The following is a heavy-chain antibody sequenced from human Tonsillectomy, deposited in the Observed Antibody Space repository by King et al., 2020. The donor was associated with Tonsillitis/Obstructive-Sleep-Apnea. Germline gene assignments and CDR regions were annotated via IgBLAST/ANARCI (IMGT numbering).Heavy chain of an antibody. D-gene: IGHD6-19*01. J-gene: IGHJ4*02. V-gene: IGHV5-10-1*03. CDR2: IDPSDSYT. Sequence: QLVQSGAEVKKPGESLRISCKGSGYSFTNYWSNWVRQVPGKGLEWMGRIDPSDSYTNYSPSFQGHVTISADKSISTAYLQWSSLKASDTAMYYCARLQYSSGWYADYWGQGTLVTVSS. CDR1: GYSFTNYW. CDR3: ARLQYSSGWYADY.